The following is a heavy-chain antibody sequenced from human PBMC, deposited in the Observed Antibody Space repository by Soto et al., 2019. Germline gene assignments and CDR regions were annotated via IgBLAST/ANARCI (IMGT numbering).Heavy chain of an antibody. CDR3: AKDYRGPSLSPVDHGYFDY. CDR1: GLSFDRYD. J-gene: IGHJ4*02. Sequence: VSLLLSCAASGLSFDRYDMSWIRQAPGKGLEWVSAISGSGDTTYQADSVKGRFTISRDNSKHTLYLQMNSLSVEDSAVYYCAKDYRGPSLSPVDHGYFDYSGQATLVTVPS. CDR2: ISGSGDTT. V-gene: IGHV3-23*01. D-gene: IGHD1-26*01.